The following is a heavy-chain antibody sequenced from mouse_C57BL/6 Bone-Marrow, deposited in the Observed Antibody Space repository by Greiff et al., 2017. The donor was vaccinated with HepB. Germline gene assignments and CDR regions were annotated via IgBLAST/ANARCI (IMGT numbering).Heavy chain of an antibody. J-gene: IGHJ1*03. CDR1: DSEVFPIAY. CDR2: ILPSIGRT. CDR3: ARNYGSSYVGYFDV. Sequence: QVQLQQSGSELRSPGSSVKLSCKDFDSEVFPIAYMSWVRQKPGHGFEWIGGILPSIGRTIYGEKFEDKATLDADTLSNTAYLELNSLTSEDSAIYYGARNYGSSYVGYFDVWGTGTTVTVSS. V-gene: IGHV15-2*01. D-gene: IGHD1-1*01.